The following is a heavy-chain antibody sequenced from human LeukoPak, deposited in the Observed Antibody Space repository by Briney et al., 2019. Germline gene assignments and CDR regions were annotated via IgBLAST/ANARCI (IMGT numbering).Heavy chain of an antibody. V-gene: IGHV3-23*01. CDR1: GFTFSSSA. Sequence: PGGSLRLSCAASGFTFSSSAMSWVRQAPGKGLEWVSAISNNGGYTYYADSVQGRFTISRDNSKSTLCLQMNSLRAEDTAVYYCARDSSSSWSRNGMDVWGRGTTVTVSS. D-gene: IGHD6-13*01. J-gene: IGHJ6*02. CDR3: ARDSSSSWSRNGMDV. CDR2: ISNNGGYT.